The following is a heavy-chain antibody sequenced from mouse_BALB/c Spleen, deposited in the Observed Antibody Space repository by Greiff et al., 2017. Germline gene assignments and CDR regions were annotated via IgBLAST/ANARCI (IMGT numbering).Heavy chain of an antibody. CDR2: IYPGNSDT. CDR1: GYTFTSYW. D-gene: IGHD2-3*01. Sequence: EVQLQQSGTVLARPGASVKMSCKASGYTFTSYWMHWVKQRPGQGLEWIGAIYPGNSDTSYNQKFKGKAKLTAVTSTSTAYMELSSLTNEDSAVYYCTREGVYDGYFDYWGQGTTLTVSS. CDR3: TREGVYDGYFDY. J-gene: IGHJ2*01. V-gene: IGHV1-5*01.